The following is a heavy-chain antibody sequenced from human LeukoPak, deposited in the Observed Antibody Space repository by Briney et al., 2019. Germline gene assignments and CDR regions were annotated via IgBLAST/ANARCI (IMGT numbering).Heavy chain of an antibody. CDR1: GFTFSSYG. D-gene: IGHD6-13*01. CDR2: ISYDGSNK. J-gene: IGHJ4*02. V-gene: IGHV3-30*18. CDR3: AKDNQGYSSSWYAY. Sequence: QSGGSLRLSCAASGFTFSSYGMHWVRQAPGKGLEWVAVISYDGSNKYCADSVKGRFTISRDNSKNTLYLQMNSLRAEDTAVYYCAKDNQGYSSSWYAYWGQGTLVTVSS.